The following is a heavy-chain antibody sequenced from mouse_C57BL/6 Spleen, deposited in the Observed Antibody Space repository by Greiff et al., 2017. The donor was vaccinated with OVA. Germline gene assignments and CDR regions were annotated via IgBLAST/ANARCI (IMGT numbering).Heavy chain of an antibody. CDR2: IYPRDGST. CDR3: ARLERELPYAMDY. V-gene: IGHV1-85*01. CDR1: GYTFTSYD. J-gene: IGHJ4*01. Sequence: VQLQQSGPELVKPGASVKLSCKASGYTFTSYDINWVKQRPGQGLEWIGWIYPRDGSTKYNEKFKGKATLTVDTSSSTAYMELHSLTSEDSAVYFCARLERELPYAMDYWGQGTSVTVSS.